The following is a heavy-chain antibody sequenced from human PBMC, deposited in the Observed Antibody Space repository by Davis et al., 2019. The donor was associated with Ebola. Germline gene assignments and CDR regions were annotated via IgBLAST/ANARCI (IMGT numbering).Heavy chain of an antibody. Sequence: MPSETLSLTCTVSGASIRSSSHYWGWIRQPPGKGLEWIGSIYYRGTTYYTPSLKSRVTISVDTSNNQFSLKLTSVSAADTAVYYCATRRLSFEAIDYWGQGTLVTVSS. D-gene: IGHD1-26*01. CDR3: ATRRLSFEAIDY. CDR2: IYYRGTT. CDR1: GASIRSSSHY. J-gene: IGHJ4*02. V-gene: IGHV4-39*01.